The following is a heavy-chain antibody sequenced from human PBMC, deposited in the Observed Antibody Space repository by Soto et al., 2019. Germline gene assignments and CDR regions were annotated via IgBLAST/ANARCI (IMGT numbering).Heavy chain of an antibody. CDR1: GGSISGYY. J-gene: IGHJ6*02. CDR3: ARGRNNWQTYYYGMDV. D-gene: IGHD1-20*01. V-gene: IGHV4-59*01. Sequence: SLPCAVPGGSISGYYWSWIRQPPGKPLEWIGYIYYSGGTKYNRCLKSRVNRSVETSKHQFSLKLSSVTAADTAVYYGARGRNNWQTYYYGMDVWGQGTTVPVSS. CDR2: IYYSGGT.